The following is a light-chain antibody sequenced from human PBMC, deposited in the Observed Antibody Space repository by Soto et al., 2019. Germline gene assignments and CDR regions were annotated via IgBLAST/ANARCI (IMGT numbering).Light chain of an antibody. CDR1: QSISSW. Sequence: MTESPGTLSVSLGERATLSCRASQSISSWLAWYQQKPGKAPKLLIYKASTLKSGVPSRFSGSGFGTEFILTISSLQPDDFATYYCQHYGGMWTFGQGTKVDI. J-gene: IGKJ1*01. V-gene: IGKV1-5*03. CDR2: KAS. CDR3: QHYGGMWT.